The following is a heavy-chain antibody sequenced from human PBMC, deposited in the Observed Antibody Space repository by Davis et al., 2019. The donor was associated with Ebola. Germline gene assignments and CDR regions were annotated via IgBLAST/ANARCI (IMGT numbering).Heavy chain of an antibody. J-gene: IGHJ3*02. D-gene: IGHD2-15*01. CDR2: INHSGST. CDR3: ARHGGAWCSGGSCYKDAFDI. Sequence: SETLSLTCAVYGGSFSGYYWSWIRQPPGKGLEWIGEINHSGSTNYNPSLKSRVTMSTDTSKNQFSLKLSSVTAADTAVYYCARHGGAWCSGGSCYKDAFDIWGQGTMVTVSS. V-gene: IGHV4-34*01. CDR1: GGSFSGYY.